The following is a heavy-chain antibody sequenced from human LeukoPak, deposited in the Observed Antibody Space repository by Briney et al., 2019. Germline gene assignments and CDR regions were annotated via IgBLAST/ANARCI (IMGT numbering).Heavy chain of an antibody. D-gene: IGHD4/OR15-4a*01. J-gene: IGHJ4*02. V-gene: IGHV3-53*01. CDR1: GFTVSSNS. CDR2: IFSST. CDR3: ARRAGAYSHPYDY. Sequence: GGSLRHSCTVSGFTVSSNSMSWVRQAPGKGLEWVSFIFSSTHYSDSVKGRFTISRDNSKNTLYLQMNSLRAEDTAVYYCARRAGAYSHPYDYWGQGTLVTVSS.